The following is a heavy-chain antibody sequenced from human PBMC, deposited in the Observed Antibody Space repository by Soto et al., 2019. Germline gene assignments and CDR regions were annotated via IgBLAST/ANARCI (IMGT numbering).Heavy chain of an antibody. CDR1: GGTFSSYT. J-gene: IGHJ6*02. CDR3: ARNPTDYDILPGSGYYDYGMDV. Sequence: QVQLVQSGAEVKKPGSSVKVSCKASGGTFSSYTISWVRQAPGQGLEWMGRIIPILGIANYAQKFQGRVTITAEKSTSTAYMELSSLRSEDTAVYYCARNPTDYDILPGSGYYDYGMDVWGQGTTVTVSS. D-gene: IGHD3-9*01. V-gene: IGHV1-69*02. CDR2: IIPILGIA.